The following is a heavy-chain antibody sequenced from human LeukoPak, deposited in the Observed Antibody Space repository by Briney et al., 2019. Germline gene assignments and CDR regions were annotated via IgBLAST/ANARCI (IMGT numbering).Heavy chain of an antibody. CDR3: ARVSGNSGGDY. CDR2: INSSSSYI. CDR1: GFTFSSYS. V-gene: IGHV3-21*01. Sequence: GGSLRLSCAASGFTFSSYSMIWVRQAPGKGLEWVSSINSSSSYIYYADSVKGRFTISRDNDKNSLYLQMNSLRAEDTAVYYCARVSGNSGGDYWGQGTLVTVSS. D-gene: IGHD4-23*01. J-gene: IGHJ4*02.